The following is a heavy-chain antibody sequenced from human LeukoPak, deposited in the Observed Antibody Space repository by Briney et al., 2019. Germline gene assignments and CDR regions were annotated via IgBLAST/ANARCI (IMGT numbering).Heavy chain of an antibody. V-gene: IGHV3-21*01. CDR2: ITRSSYI. D-gene: IGHD3-22*01. CDR1: GFTFNTYS. CDR3: ARDKDDPWGIVVVTPDY. Sequence: GGSLRLSCAASGFTFNTYSMNWVRQAPGKGLEWVSSITRSSYIYYADSVKGRFTISRDNAKNSLYLQMNSLRAEDTAVYYCARDKDDPWGIVVVTPDYWGQGTLVTVSS. J-gene: IGHJ4*02.